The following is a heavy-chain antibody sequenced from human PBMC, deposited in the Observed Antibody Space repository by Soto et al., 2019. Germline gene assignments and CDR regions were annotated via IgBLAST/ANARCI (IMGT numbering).Heavy chain of an antibody. D-gene: IGHD6-13*01. CDR1: GFSFSTFE. Sequence: PGGSLRLSCAASGFSFSTFEMNWVRQAPGKGLEWVAYINSGSDTIHYADSVRGRFTVSRDNAKNSLFLQMNSLRVEDTALYCCARDRAAGGYWGQGTLVTVSS. CDR3: ARDRAAGGY. CDR2: INSGSDTI. V-gene: IGHV3-48*03. J-gene: IGHJ4*02.